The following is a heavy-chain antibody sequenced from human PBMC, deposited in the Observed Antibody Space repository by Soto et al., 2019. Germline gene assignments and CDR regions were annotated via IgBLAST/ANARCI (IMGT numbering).Heavy chain of an antibody. J-gene: IGHJ4*02. Sequence: GGSLRLSCGASGFTFSNYWMYWVRQAPGKGLVWVSRINSDGSITTYADSVKGRFTVSRDNAKKTVFLQMNSLRAEDTAVYYCARGIYDYYDSSGFDYWGQGALVTSPQ. CDR3: ARGIYDYYDSSGFDY. D-gene: IGHD3-22*01. CDR1: GFTFSNYW. V-gene: IGHV3-74*01. CDR2: INSDGSIT.